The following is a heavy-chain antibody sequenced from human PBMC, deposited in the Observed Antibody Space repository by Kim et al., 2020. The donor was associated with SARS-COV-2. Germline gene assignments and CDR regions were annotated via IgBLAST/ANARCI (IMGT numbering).Heavy chain of an antibody. D-gene: IGHD3-9*01. V-gene: IGHV6-1*01. J-gene: IGHJ4*02. Sequence: VKSRITINPDPSKNQFSLQLNSVTPEDTAVYYCARDQHDILTGYSECFDYWGQGTLVTVSS. CDR3: ARDQHDILTGYSECFDY.